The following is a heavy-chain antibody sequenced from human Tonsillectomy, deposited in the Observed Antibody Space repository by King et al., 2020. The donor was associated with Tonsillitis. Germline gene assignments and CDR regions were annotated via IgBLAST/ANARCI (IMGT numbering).Heavy chain of an antibody. V-gene: IGHV3-49*04. CDR1: GFTFGDYA. J-gene: IGHJ6*02. D-gene: IGHD3-10*01. CDR3: SXXFXGSGSXXSXAXMXV. Sequence: VQLVESGGGLVQPGRSLRLSCTGSGFTFGDYAMTWVRQAPGKGLEWVGFIRSQAYGGTTEYAASVKGRFTVSRDDSKSIAYLQMNSLKTEDTALYYCSXXFXGSGSXXSXAXMXVWGQGTXXTXS. CDR2: IRSQAYGGTT.